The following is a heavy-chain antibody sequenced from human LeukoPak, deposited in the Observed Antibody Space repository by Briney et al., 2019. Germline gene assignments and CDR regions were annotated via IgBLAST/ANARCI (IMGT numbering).Heavy chain of an antibody. D-gene: IGHD6-13*01. V-gene: IGHV4-61*08. Sequence: PSETLSLTCTVSGDSISSGGYYWSWIRQHPGKGLEWIGYIYYSGSTNYNPSLKSRVTISVDTSKNQFSLKLSSVTAADTAVYYCARDGKEVGISSSWYDPADYYFDYWGQGTLVTVSS. CDR3: ARDGKEVGISSSWYDPADYYFDY. CDR2: IYYSGST. J-gene: IGHJ4*02. CDR1: GDSISSGGYY.